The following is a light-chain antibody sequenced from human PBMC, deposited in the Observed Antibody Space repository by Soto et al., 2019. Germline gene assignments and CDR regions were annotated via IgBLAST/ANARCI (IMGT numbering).Light chain of an antibody. CDR3: SSYTGTSTLYV. CDR2: EVN. V-gene: IGLV2-14*01. CDR1: ISDVGGYDY. Sequence: HSVLTQPASVSGSPGQSITISCTGTISDVGGYDYVSWYRHHPGKAPKLIIYEVNKRPSGVSNRFSGSKSANTASLTISGLQAEDEADYYCSSYTGTSTLYVFGGGTKLTVL. J-gene: IGLJ3*02.